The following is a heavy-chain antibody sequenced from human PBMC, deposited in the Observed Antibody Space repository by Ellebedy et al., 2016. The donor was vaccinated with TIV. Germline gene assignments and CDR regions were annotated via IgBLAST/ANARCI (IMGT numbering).Heavy chain of an antibody. CDR3: AKDEKGRGRFGEFPWFDP. V-gene: IGHV3-30*02. CDR2: IRYDGSNK. D-gene: IGHD3-10*01. J-gene: IGHJ5*02. CDR1: GFTFSSYW. Sequence: GGSLRLSCAASGFTFSSYWMSWVRQAPGKGLEWVAFIRYDGSNKYYADSVKGRFTVSRDNSKNTLYLQMNSLRAEDTAVYYCAKDEKGRGRFGEFPWFDPWGQGTLVTVSS.